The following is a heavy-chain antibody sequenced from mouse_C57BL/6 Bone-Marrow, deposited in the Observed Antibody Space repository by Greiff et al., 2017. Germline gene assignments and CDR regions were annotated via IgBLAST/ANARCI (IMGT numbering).Heavy chain of an antibody. CDR1: GYTFTSYG. CDR2: IYPRSGNT. V-gene: IGHV1-81*01. Sequence: LVESGAELARPGASVKLSCKASGYTFTSYGIRWVKQRTGQGLEWIGEIYPRSGNTYYNEKFKGKATLTADKSSSTAFMELRSLTSEDSAVYFCARRDYGSSYGSGYFDVWGTGTTVTVSS. D-gene: IGHD1-1*01. CDR3: ARRDYGSSYGSGYFDV. J-gene: IGHJ1*03.